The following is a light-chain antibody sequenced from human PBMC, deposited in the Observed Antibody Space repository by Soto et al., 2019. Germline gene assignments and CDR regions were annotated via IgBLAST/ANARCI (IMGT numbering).Light chain of an antibody. CDR1: QGISGW. Sequence: DIQMTQSPSSVSASVGDRVTITCRASQGISGWLAWYQQKPGKAPKLLIYAASTLQSRVPSRFSGGRSGTDFTLTINSLQPEDFATYYCQQATISQLTFGGGTKVEIK. CDR2: AAS. J-gene: IGKJ4*01. V-gene: IGKV1-12*01. CDR3: QQATISQLT.